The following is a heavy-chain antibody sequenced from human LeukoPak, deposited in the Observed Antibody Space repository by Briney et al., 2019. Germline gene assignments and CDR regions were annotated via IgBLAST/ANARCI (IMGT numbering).Heavy chain of an antibody. V-gene: IGHV1-69*04. CDR2: IIPILGIA. CDR3: ARVHLYDSSGYYDY. D-gene: IGHD3-22*01. J-gene: IGHJ4*02. CDR1: GGTFSSYA. Sequence: ASVKVSCKASGGTFSSYAISWVRQAPGQGLEWMGRIIPILGIANYAQKFQGRVTITADKSTSTAYMELSSLRSEDTAVYHCARVHLYDSSGYYDYWGQGTLVTVSS.